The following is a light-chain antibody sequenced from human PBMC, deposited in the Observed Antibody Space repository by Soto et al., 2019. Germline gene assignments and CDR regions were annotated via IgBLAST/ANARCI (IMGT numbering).Light chain of an antibody. CDR1: QSLVYRDGNTY. V-gene: IGKV2D-30*01. J-gene: IGKJ2*03. CDR2: KVS. Sequence: VVLTQSPLSLPVTLGQPASISCNSSQSLVYRDGNTYLNWFQQRPGQYPRRLIYKVSDWDYGVQYRFSGSWSGTDFTLNISRVEAEDVGVYYCMQGTRWPPYSFGQGTKLEIK. CDR3: MQGTRWPPYS.